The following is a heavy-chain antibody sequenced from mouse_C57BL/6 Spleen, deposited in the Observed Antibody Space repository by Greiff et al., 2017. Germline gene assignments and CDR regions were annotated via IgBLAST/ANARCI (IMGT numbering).Heavy chain of an antibody. J-gene: IGHJ4*01. D-gene: IGHD1-1*01. Sequence: VQLKESGPGLVQPSQSLSITCTVSGFSLTSYGVHWVRQSPGKGLEWLGVIWSGGSTDYNAAFISRLSISKDNSKSHVFFKMNSLQADDTAIYYCARNYDGPLYAMDYWGQGTSVTVSS. CDR1: GFSLTSYG. CDR2: IWSGGST. V-gene: IGHV2-2*01. CDR3: ARNYDGPLYAMDY.